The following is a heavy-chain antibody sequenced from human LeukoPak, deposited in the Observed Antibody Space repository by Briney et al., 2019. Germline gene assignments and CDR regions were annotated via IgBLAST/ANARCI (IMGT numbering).Heavy chain of an antibody. J-gene: IGHJ6*03. D-gene: IGHD6-13*01. Sequence: GGSLRLSCAASGFTFSSYGMSWVRQAPGKGLEWVSAISVSGNTYHADSVKGRFTISRDNAKNSLYLQMNSLRAEDTAVYYCARDWEGSSWFSSYYYYYYMDVWGKGTTVTVSS. V-gene: IGHV3-23*01. CDR1: GFTFSSYG. CDR3: ARDWEGSSWFSSYYYYYYMDV. CDR2: ISVSGNT.